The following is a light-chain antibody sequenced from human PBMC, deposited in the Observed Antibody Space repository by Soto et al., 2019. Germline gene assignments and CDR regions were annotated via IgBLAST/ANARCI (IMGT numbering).Light chain of an antibody. V-gene: IGLV2-23*01. CDR2: AGT. Sequence: QSALTQPASVSGSPGQSITISCTGTSSDVGSYNLVSWYQQHPGKAPKLMIYAGTKRPSGVSNRFSGSQPGNTASLTTSGLQAEDEADYYCCSYADSNTYVFGTGTKVTVL. J-gene: IGLJ1*01. CDR3: CSYADSNTYV. CDR1: SSDVGSYNL.